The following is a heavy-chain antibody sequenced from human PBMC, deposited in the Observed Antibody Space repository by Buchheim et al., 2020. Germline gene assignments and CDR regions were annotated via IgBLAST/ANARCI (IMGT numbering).Heavy chain of an antibody. Sequence: QVQLQESGPGLVKPSGTLSLTCAVSGGSISSSNWWSWVRQPPGKGLEWSGEIYHSGSTNYNPSLKSLHTISLEKYKHQLSLKLGYVTAADTAVYYCARDGRDWNYVSSWFDPWGQGTL. V-gene: IGHV4-4*02. CDR3: ARDGRDWNYVSSWFDP. J-gene: IGHJ5*02. D-gene: IGHD1-7*01. CDR1: GGSISSSNW. CDR2: IYHSGST.